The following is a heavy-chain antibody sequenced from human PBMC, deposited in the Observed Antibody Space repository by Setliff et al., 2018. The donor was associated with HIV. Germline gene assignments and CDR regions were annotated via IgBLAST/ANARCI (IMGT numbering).Heavy chain of an antibody. D-gene: IGHD2-21*02. J-gene: IGHJ6*03. CDR1: GGSFSGYY. Sequence: SETLSLTCAVYGGSFSGYYWSWIRQPPGKGLEWIGEINHSGSTNYNPSLKSRVTISVDTSKNQFSLKLSSVTAADTAVYYCARLVTVVTLSYMDVWGKGTTVTVSS. CDR2: INHSGST. V-gene: IGHV4-34*01. CDR3: ARLVTVVTLSYMDV.